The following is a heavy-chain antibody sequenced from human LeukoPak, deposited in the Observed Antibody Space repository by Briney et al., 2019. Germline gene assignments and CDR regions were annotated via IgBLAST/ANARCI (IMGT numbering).Heavy chain of an antibody. J-gene: IGHJ4*02. CDR3: ARKDYGDYSFDY. V-gene: IGHV4-61*08. CDR2: IYYSGST. CDR1: GGSVSSGGYY. Sequence: SETLSLTCTVSGGSVSSGGYYWSRIRQPPGKGLEWIGYIYYSGSTNYNPSLKSRVTISVDTSKNQFSLKLTSVTAADTAVYYCARKDYGDYSFDYWGQGTLVTVSS. D-gene: IGHD4-17*01.